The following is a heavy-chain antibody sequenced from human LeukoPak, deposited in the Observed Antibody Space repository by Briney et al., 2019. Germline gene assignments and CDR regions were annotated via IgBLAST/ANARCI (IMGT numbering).Heavy chain of an antibody. V-gene: IGHV3-23*01. CDR3: AKDPIPIIAVAGTDSNY. CDR1: GFTFSSYS. Sequence: GGSLRLSCAASGFTFSSYSMNWVRQAPGKGLEWVSAISGSGGSTYYADSVKGRFTISRDNSKNTLYLQMNSQRAEDTAVYYCAKDPIPIIAVAGTDSNYWGQGTLVTVSS. J-gene: IGHJ4*02. CDR2: ISGSGGST. D-gene: IGHD6-19*01.